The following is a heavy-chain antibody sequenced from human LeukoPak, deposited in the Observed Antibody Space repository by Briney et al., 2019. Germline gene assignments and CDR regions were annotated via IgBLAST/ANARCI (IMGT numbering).Heavy chain of an antibody. J-gene: IGHJ6*02. CDR3: ARDPPLNWGTATYGMDV. CDR1: GGSISSYY. CDR2: IYYSGST. V-gene: IGHV4-59*01. Sequence: SETLSLTCTVSGGSISSYYWSWIRQPPGKGLEWIGYIYYSGSTNYNPSLKSRVTISVDTSKNQFSLKLSSVTAADTAVYYCARDPPLNWGTATYGMDVWGQGTTVTVSS. D-gene: IGHD7-27*01.